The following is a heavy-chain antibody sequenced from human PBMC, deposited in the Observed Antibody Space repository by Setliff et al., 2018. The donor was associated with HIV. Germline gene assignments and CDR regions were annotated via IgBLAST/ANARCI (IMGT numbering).Heavy chain of an antibody. Sequence: SETLSLTCTVSGGSISSYYWSWIRQPPGKGLEWIGYINYSGSTNYNPSLQSRVTISVDTSKNHFSLKLTSVTAADTAVYYCARYSYGYVRDLRFDPWGQGTLVTVS. CDR3: ARYSYGYVRDLRFDP. CDR1: GGSISSYY. V-gene: IGHV4-59*08. J-gene: IGHJ5*02. D-gene: IGHD5-18*01. CDR2: INYSGST.